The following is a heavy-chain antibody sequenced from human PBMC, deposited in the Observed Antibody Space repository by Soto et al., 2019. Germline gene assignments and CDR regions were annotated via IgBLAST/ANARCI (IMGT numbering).Heavy chain of an antibody. CDR3: AADYYDSSGYYYYFGMDV. J-gene: IGHJ6*02. D-gene: IGHD3-22*01. Sequence: SVKVSCKASGFTFTSSAMQWVRQARGQRLEWIGWIVVGSGNTNYAQKFQERVTITRDMSTTTAYMELSSLRSEDTAVYYCAADYYDSSGYYYYFGMDVWGQGTTVTVSS. CDR2: IVVGSGNT. CDR1: GFTFTSSA. V-gene: IGHV1-58*02.